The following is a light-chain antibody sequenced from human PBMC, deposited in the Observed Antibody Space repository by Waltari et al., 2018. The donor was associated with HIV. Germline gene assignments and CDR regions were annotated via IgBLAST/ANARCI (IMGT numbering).Light chain of an antibody. J-gene: IGLJ3*02. Sequence: QSALAQPASVSGSPGQSTTISCTGTSRDVGSYYYVSWYQHHPGKAPKLMIYEVTSRPSGVSNRFSGSKSGNTASLTISGLQAEDEADYYCSSFTASGTQVFGGGTKLTVL. V-gene: IGLV2-14*01. CDR2: EVT. CDR1: SRDVGSYYY. CDR3: SSFTASGTQV.